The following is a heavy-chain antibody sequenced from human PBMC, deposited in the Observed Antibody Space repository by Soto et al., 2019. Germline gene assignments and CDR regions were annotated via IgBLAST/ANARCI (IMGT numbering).Heavy chain of an antibody. D-gene: IGHD3-10*01. CDR1: GFSWSDYW. Sequence: EVQLVESGGGLVQPGGSLRLSCAASGFSWSDYWIHWVRQAPGKGLVWLSRIKGDGSETDYADSVRGRFTISRDNAKNTVYLQLNSLRVEDTAVYYCARDYHGSGNPWGQGTPVTVSS. CDR2: IKGDGSET. J-gene: IGHJ5*02. CDR3: ARDYHGSGNP. V-gene: IGHV3-74*01.